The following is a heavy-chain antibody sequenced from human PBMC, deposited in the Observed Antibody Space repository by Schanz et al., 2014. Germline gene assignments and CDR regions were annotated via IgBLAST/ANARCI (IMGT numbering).Heavy chain of an antibody. Sequence: QVQLEESGGGVVQPGGSLRLSCVASGFSFSGFAVHWVRQAPGKGLEWVSIVSHDGFTKHYADSVRGRFTLSRDNSKNTVYLQMNSLRAEDTALYFCAKCIGWYGRCAFDIWGQGTMVTVSS. CDR1: GFSFSGFA. V-gene: IGHV3-30*04. CDR2: VSHDGFTK. J-gene: IGHJ3*02. D-gene: IGHD6-19*01. CDR3: AKCIGWYGRCAFDI.